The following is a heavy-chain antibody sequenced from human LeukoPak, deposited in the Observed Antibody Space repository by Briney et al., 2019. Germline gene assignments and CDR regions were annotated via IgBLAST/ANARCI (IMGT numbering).Heavy chain of an antibody. D-gene: IGHD5-18*01. CDR1: GGSFSDYY. J-gene: IGHJ4*02. CDR3: ARGAGIQLWLRASSWYQFDY. CDR2: IYYSGST. V-gene: IGHV4-30-4*01. Sequence: SETLSLTCAVYGGSFSDYYWSWIRQPPGKGLEWIGYIYYSGSTYYNPSLKSRVTISVDTSKNQFSLKLSSVTAADTAVYYCARGAGIQLWLRASSWYQFDYWGQGTLVTVSS.